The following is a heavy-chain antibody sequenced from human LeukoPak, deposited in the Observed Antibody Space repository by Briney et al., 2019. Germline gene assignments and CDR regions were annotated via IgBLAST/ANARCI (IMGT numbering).Heavy chain of an antibody. CDR1: GYSISSVYF. Sequence: PSETLSLTCTVSGYSISSVYFWGWIRQPPGKGLEWIGSIYHSGSTYYNPSLKSRVTISVDTSKNRFSLKLSSVTAADTAVYYCARDTVAVAGTDYWGQGTLVTVSS. CDR3: ARDTVAVAGTDY. J-gene: IGHJ4*02. D-gene: IGHD6-19*01. CDR2: IYHSGST. V-gene: IGHV4-38-2*02.